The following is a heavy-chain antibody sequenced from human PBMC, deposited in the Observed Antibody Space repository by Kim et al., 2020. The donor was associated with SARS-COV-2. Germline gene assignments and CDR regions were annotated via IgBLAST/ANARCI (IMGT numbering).Heavy chain of an antibody. CDR1: GFTFSDYY. Sequence: GGSLRLSCAASGFTFSDYYMSWIRQAPGKGLEWVSYISSSGSTIYYADSVKGRFTISRDNAKNSLYLQMNSLRAEDTAVYYCARPPPGRMWPLAAAPGWGDYWGQGTLVTVSS. CDR3: ARPPPGRMWPLAAAPGWGDY. V-gene: IGHV3-11*01. D-gene: IGHD6-13*01. CDR2: ISSSGSTI. J-gene: IGHJ4*02.